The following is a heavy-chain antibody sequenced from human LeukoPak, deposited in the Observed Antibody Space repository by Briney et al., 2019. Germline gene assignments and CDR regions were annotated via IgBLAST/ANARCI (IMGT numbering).Heavy chain of an antibody. CDR2: IYPGDSDT. CDR3: ARRPIYDFWSGYYDDWFDP. CDR1: GYSFTSHW. J-gene: IGHJ5*02. V-gene: IGHV5-51*01. Sequence: PGESLKISCKGSGYSFTSHWIGWVRQMPGKGLEWMGIIYPGDSDTRYSPSFQGQVTISADKSISTAYLQWSSLKASDTAMYYCARRPIYDFWSGYYDDWFDPWGQGTLVTVSS. D-gene: IGHD3-3*01.